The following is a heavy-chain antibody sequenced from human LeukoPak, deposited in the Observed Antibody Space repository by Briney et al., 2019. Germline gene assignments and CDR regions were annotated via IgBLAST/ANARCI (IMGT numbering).Heavy chain of an antibody. CDR2: ISSDGSYT. V-gene: IGHV3-74*01. D-gene: IGHD3-22*01. Sequence: GGSLRLSCAASGFTFSTYWMHWVRQAPGKGLVWVSRISSDGSYTNYADSVKGRFTVSRDNSKNTLYLQMKSLRAEDTAVYYCAKVHSSGYYEHYDYWGQGTLVTVSS. CDR3: AKVHSSGYYEHYDY. CDR1: GFTFSTYW. J-gene: IGHJ4*02.